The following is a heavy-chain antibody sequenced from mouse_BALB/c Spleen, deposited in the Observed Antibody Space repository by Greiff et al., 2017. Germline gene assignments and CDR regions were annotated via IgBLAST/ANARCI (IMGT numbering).Heavy chain of an antibody. CDR2: IWWNDDK. Sequence: QVTLKECGPGILQPSQTLSLTCSFSGFSLSTSGMSVGWIRQPSGKGLEWLAHIWWNDDKYYNPALKSRLTISKDTSNNQVFLKIASVVTADTATYYCARIGVHWYFDVWGAGTTVTVSS. J-gene: IGHJ1*01. CDR1: GFSLSTSGMS. CDR3: ARIGVHWYFDV. V-gene: IGHV8-8*01.